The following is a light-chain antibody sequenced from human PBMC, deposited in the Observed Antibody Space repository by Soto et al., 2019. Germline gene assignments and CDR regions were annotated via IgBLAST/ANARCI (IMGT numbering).Light chain of an antibody. Sequence: EIVLTQSPATLSLSPGERATLSCRASQSVSSYLAWYQQKPGQAPRLLIYDASNRATGIPARFSGSGSGTDFTLTISGLEPEDFAVYYCRQRSSWPLTFGGGTKVDIK. J-gene: IGKJ4*01. CDR2: DAS. CDR3: RQRSSWPLT. V-gene: IGKV3-11*01. CDR1: QSVSSY.